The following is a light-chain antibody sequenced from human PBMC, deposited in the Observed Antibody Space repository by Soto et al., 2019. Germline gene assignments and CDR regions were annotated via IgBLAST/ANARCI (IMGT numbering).Light chain of an antibody. CDR2: GAS. CDR3: QQYINSPWT. Sequence: EVVLTQSPGTLSLSPGERATLSCGASQSVGSSYLAWYQQKPGQAPRLLIYGASTRAAGIPDRFSGSGSGTEYTLTISRLEPEDFAVYYWQQYINSPWTFGQGTKVEI. J-gene: IGKJ1*01. CDR1: QSVGSSY. V-gene: IGKV3-20*01.